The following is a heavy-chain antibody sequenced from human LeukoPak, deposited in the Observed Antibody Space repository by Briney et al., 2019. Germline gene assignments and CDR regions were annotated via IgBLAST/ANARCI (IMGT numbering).Heavy chain of an antibody. J-gene: IGHJ3*02. V-gene: IGHV3-53*01. CDR1: GFIVSGTY. D-gene: IGHD2-2*01. CDR2: IYSGGDT. Sequence: GGSLRLSCAASGFIVSGTYMTWVRQAPGKGRECVSVIYSGGDTYYTDSVKGGFSVSRDNSKNTLYLQMNSLRADDTAVYYCARGSCSNIRCHDAFDIWGQGTMVTVSS. CDR3: ARGSCSNIRCHDAFDI.